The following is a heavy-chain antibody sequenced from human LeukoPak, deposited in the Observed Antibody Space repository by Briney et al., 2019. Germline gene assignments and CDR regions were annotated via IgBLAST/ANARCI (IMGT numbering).Heavy chain of an antibody. CDR3: AALLWFGELYLPFDY. CDR2: ISGSGGST. CDR1: GFTVTTNY. D-gene: IGHD3-10*01. V-gene: IGHV3-23*01. Sequence: PGGSLRLSCAASGFTVTTNYMSWVRQAPGKGLEWVSAISGSGGSTYYADSVKGRFTISRDNSKNTLYLQMNSLRAEDTAVYYCAALLWFGELYLPFDYWGQGTLVTVSS. J-gene: IGHJ4*02.